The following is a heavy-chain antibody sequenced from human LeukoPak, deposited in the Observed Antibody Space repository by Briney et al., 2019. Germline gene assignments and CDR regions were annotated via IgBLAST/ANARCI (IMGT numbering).Heavy chain of an antibody. J-gene: IGHJ4*02. Sequence: SETLSLTCAVYGGSFNGYYWSWIRQPPGKGLEWIGEINHSGSTNYNPSLKSRVTISVDTSKNQFSLKLSSVTAADTAVYYCARGGPCHIVVVPATTTTSYYFDYWGQGTLVTVSS. CDR1: GGSFNGYY. CDR2: INHSGST. CDR3: ARGGPCHIVVVPATTTTSYYFDY. V-gene: IGHV4-34*01. D-gene: IGHD2-2*01.